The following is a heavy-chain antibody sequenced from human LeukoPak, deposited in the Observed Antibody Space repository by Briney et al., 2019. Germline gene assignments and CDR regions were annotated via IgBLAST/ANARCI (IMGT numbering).Heavy chain of an antibody. CDR1: GFTVSTNY. CDR3: ARDEHQYYSESSGRFDF. V-gene: IGHV3-66*01. D-gene: IGHD3-22*01. J-gene: IGHJ4*02. Sequence: PGGSLRLSCAASGFTVSTNYMSWVRQAPGRGLEWVSVIYSGGNTYYADSVKGRFTISRDNSKNTLYLQMNSLRADDTAVYYCARDEHQYYSESSGRFDFWGQGVLVTVSS. CDR2: IYSGGNT.